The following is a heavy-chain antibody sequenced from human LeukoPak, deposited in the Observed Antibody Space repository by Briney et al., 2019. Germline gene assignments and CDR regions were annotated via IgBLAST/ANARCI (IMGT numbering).Heavy chain of an antibody. D-gene: IGHD3-3*01. CDR3: ARHQGSGFLECLLVYYFDY. Sequence: SETLSLTCTVSGGSISSSSYYWGWISQPPGKGLEWIGSIYYSGSTYYNPSLKSRVTISVDTSKNQFSLKLSSVTAADTAVYYCARHQGSGFLECLLVYYFDYWGQGTLVTVSS. V-gene: IGHV4-39*01. CDR1: GGSISSSSYY. J-gene: IGHJ4*02. CDR2: IYYSGST.